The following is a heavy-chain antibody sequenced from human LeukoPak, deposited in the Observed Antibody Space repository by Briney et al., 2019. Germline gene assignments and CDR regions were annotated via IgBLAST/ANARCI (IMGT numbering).Heavy chain of an antibody. CDR2: IYPGDSDT. J-gene: IGHJ4*02. V-gene: IGHV5-51*01. D-gene: IGHD4-11*01. CDR3: ARAPTSVSNPYYFDY. Sequence: ERMGIIYPGDSDTRYSPSFQGQVTISADKSITTGYLQWSSLKASDTAMYYCARAPTSVSNPYYFDYWGQGALVTVSS.